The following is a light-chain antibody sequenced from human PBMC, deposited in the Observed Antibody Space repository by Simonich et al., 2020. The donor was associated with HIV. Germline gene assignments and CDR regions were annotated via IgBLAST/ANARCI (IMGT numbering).Light chain of an antibody. CDR3: QQYGRSPLT. Sequence: EIVLTQSPATLSVSPGERATLSCRSSLSVDSSFLAWYQQKPGLAPRLLMSVASSRATGVPYRFSGSGSGTDFTLTISRLEPEDFAVYYCQQYGRSPLTFGGGTKVEI. V-gene: IGKV3D-20*01. CDR1: LSVDSSF. CDR2: VAS. J-gene: IGKJ4*01.